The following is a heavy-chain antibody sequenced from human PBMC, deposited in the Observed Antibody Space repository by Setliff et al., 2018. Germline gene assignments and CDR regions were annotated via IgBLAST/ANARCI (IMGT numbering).Heavy chain of an antibody. CDR2: VHSSGTT. V-gene: IGHV4-39*02. Sequence: ETLSLTCAVSGYSIKSNAYYWGWIRQSPVRGLEWIGSVHSSGTTHYNPSLKSRVTISVDSAKNHFSLNLRSVTAADTATYYCARPPKWFGEVIIGALDVWGQGTVVTVSS. CDR3: ARPPKWFGEVIIGALDV. D-gene: IGHD3-10*01. CDR1: GYSIKSNAYY. J-gene: IGHJ3*01.